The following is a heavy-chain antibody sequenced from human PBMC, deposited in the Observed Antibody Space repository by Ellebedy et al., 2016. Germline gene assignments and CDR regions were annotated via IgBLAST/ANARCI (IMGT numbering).Heavy chain of an antibody. CDR2: VSSPSTYI. V-gene: IGHV3-21*06. CDR3: ARDPGSGSFPAPDGFDI. Sequence: GESLKISCVASGFTVSDYTMNWVRQAPGKGLEWVSSVSSPSTYIYYADSVKGRFTISRDNAQSSLYLQMNSLSAEDTAVYYCARDPGSGSFPAPDGFDIWGQGTMVTVSS. CDR1: GFTVSDYT. J-gene: IGHJ3*02. D-gene: IGHD3-10*01.